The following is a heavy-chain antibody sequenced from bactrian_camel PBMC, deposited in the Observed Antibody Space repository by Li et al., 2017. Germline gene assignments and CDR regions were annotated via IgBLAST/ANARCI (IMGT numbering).Heavy chain of an antibody. CDR3: AGGGSCSALRFGY. D-gene: IGHD6*01. Sequence: HVQQVESGGGSVQAGGFLRLSCTASGYMDMRRCMGWFRQAPGKEREGVASIDSNGNTYYEDSVKGRFTISKDGAKNTVYLQMDNLKPEDTALYHCAGGGSCSALRFGYWAQGTQVTVS. J-gene: IGHJ6*01. V-gene: IGHV3S53*01. CDR2: IDSNGNT. CDR1: GYMDMRRC.